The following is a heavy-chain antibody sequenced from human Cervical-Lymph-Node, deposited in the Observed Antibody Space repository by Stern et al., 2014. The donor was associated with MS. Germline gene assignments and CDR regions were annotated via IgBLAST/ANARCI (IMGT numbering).Heavy chain of an antibody. CDR2: SSSRTGSA. CDR3: ARDRGSYSDY. CDR1: GFTFTAYF. J-gene: IGHJ4*02. D-gene: IGHD1-26*01. Sequence: VQLVQSGAEVERPGASVKVSCKASGFTFTAYFLHWVRQAPGQGLDWMGWSSSRTGSAAYAQKFQDRVTMTRNTSINTGYMEVSSLKSDDTAVYYCARDRGSYSDYWAQGTLVAVSS. V-gene: IGHV1-2*02.